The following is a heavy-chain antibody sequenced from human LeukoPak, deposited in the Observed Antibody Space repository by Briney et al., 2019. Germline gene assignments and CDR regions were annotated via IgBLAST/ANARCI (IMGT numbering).Heavy chain of an antibody. CDR1: RFIYSTYS. CDR2: ISSSSSYM. J-gene: IGHJ6*02. D-gene: IGHD3-10*01. V-gene: IGHV3-21*01. Sequence: PGGSLRLSCAASRFIYSTYSMNWVRQAPGKGLEWVSSISSSSSYMYYADSVKGRFTISRDNAKNSLYLQMNSLRAEDTAVYYCGRPQSGFGADYYSGMDVWGQGTTVTVSS. CDR3: GRPQSGFGADYYSGMDV.